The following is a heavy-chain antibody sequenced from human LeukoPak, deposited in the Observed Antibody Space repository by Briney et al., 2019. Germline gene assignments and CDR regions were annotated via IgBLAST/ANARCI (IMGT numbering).Heavy chain of an antibody. D-gene: IGHD6-13*01. CDR3: TTDAAGQYYFDY. J-gene: IGHJ4*02. Sequence: GGSLRLSCAASGFMFATSAMSWVRQAPGKGLEWVSRIKSKTDGGTPDYAAPVEGRLSISRDDSKNMVSLQMNSLKAEDTAVYYCTTDAAGQYYFDYWGQGTLVTVSS. CDR2: IKSKTDGGTP. CDR1: GFMFATSA. V-gene: IGHV3-15*01.